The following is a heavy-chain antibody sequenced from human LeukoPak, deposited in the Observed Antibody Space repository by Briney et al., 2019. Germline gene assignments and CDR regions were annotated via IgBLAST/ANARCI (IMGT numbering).Heavy chain of an antibody. V-gene: IGHV1-2*06. CDR1: GYTFTGYY. J-gene: IGHJ4*02. Sequence: ASVKVSCKASGYTFTGYYMHWVRQAPGQGLEWMGRINPNSGGTNYAQKFQGRVTMTRDTSISTAYMELSRLRSDDTAVYYCASGHYSGSESYDFWGRGTLVTVSS. CDR2: INPNSGGT. D-gene: IGHD3-10*01. CDR3: ASGHYSGSESYDF.